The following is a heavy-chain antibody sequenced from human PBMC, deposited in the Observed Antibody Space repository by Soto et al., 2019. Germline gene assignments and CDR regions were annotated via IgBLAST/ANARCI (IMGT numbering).Heavy chain of an antibody. Sequence: PSETLSLTCTVSGGSISSYYWSWIRQPAGKGLEWIGRIYTSGSTNYNPSLKSRVTMSVDTSKNQFSLKLSSVTAADTAVYYCARRPHCSGGICYYGLDNWGQGTLVTVSS. CDR2: IYTSGST. D-gene: IGHD2-15*01. V-gene: IGHV4-4*07. J-gene: IGHJ4*02. CDR3: ARRPHCSGGICYYGLDN. CDR1: GGSISSYY.